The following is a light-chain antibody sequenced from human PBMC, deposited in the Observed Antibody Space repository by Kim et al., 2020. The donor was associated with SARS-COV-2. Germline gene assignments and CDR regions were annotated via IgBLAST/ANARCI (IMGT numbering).Light chain of an antibody. CDR3: QVWDSSTGKV. CDR2: RDS. V-gene: IGLV3-9*01. Sequence: GRGQTARITGGGNNMGSKKVHGDQQRPGQAPVVVIYRDSNRPSGIPERFSGSNSGNTATLTSSRAQAGDEADYYCQVWDSSTGKVFGGGTQLTVL. CDR1: NMGSKK. J-gene: IGLJ2*01.